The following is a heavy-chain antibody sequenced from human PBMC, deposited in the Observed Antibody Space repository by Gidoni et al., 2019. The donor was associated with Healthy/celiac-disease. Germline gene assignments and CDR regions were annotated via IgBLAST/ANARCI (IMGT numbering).Heavy chain of an antibody. CDR2: MNPNSGNT. J-gene: IGHJ6*02. V-gene: IGHV1-8*01. Sequence: VQLVQSGAAVKKPGASVKVSCKASGYTFTSYDINWVRQATGQGLEWMGWMNPNSGNTGYAQKFQGRVTMTRNTSISTAYMELSSLRSEDTAVYYCARIITFGGTYYYYYGMDVWGQGTTVTVSS. CDR1: GYTFTSYD. CDR3: ARIITFGGTYYYYYGMDV. D-gene: IGHD3-16*01.